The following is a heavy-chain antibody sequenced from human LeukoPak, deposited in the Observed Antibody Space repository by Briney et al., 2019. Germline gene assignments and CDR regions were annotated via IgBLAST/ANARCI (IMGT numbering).Heavy chain of an antibody. CDR2: ISAYNGNT. CDR3: ARGKRGAILRVFDY. D-gene: IGHD3-10*01. Sequence: ASVKVSCKASGYTYTNYGISWVRQAPGQGLEWMGWISAYNGNTNYAQKLQGRVTMTTDTSTSTAYMELSSLRSEDTAVYYCARGKRGAILRVFDYWGQGTLVTVSS. J-gene: IGHJ4*02. CDR1: GYTYTNYG. V-gene: IGHV1-18*01.